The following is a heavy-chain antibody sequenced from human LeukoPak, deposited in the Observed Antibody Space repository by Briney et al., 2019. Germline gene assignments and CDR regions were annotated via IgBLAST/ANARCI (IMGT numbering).Heavy chain of an antibody. CDR2: IYYSGST. V-gene: IGHV4-59*11. CDR3: ARTSLVTTFDP. D-gene: IGHD4-17*01. J-gene: IGHJ5*02. CDR1: GGSISSHY. Sequence: PSETLSLTCTVSGGSISSHYWSWIRQPPGKGLEWIGYIYYSGSTNYNPSLKSRVTISVDTSKNQFSLKLNSVTAADTAVYYCARTSLVTTFDPWGQGTLVTVSS.